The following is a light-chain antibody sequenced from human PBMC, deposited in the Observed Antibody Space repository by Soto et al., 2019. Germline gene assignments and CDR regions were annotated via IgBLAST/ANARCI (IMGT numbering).Light chain of an antibody. CDR2: GAS. V-gene: IGKV3-15*01. CDR3: QQYNNWPPDRT. J-gene: IGKJ1*01. Sequence: EIVMTQSPATLSVSPGERATLSCRASQSVGSNLAWYQQKPGQAPRLLIYGASTRATGIPARFSGSGSGTAFTLTLSSLPSEDFAIYFCQQYNNWPPDRTFGQGTKVEIK. CDR1: QSVGSN.